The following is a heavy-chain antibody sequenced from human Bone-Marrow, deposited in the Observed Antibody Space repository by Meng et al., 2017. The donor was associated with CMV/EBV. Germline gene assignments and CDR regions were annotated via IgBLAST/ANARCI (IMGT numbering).Heavy chain of an antibody. V-gene: IGHV3-66*01. J-gene: IGHJ4*02. CDR1: GFTVSSNY. D-gene: IGHD5-24*01. Sequence: GESLKISCAASGFTVSSNYMSWVRQAPGKGLEWVSVIYSGGSSTYYADSVKGRFTISRDNAKNSLYLQMNSLRAEDTAVYYCARGRPRFDYWGQGTMVTVSS. CDR3: ARGRPRFDY. CDR2: IYSGGSST.